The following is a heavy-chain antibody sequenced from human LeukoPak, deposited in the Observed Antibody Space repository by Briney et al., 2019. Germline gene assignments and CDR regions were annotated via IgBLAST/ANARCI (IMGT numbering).Heavy chain of an antibody. V-gene: IGHV3-20*04. CDR1: GFTFDDYG. D-gene: IGHD1-26*01. J-gene: IGHJ4*02. CDR3: ARDQGSYLSRYFDY. Sequence: GGSLRLSCAASGFTFDDYGMSWVRQAPGKGLEWVSGINWNGGSTGYADSVKGRFTISRDNAKNSLYLQMYSLRAEDTALYYCARDQGSYLSRYFDYWGQGTLVTVSS. CDR2: INWNGGST.